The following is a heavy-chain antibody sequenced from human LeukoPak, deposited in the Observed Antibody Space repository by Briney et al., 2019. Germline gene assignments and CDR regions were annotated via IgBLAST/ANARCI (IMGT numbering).Heavy chain of an antibody. CDR3: ARSEYYYDSSGYYYG. V-gene: IGHV3-30-3*01. J-gene: IGHJ4*02. CDR2: ISYDGSNK. D-gene: IGHD3-22*01. Sequence: GGSLRLSCAASGFTFSSYAMHWVRQAPGKGLEWVALISYDGSNKYYADSVKGRFTISRDNSKNTLYLQMNSLRAEDTAVYYCARSEYYYDSSGYYYGWGQGTLVTVSS. CDR1: GFTFSSYA.